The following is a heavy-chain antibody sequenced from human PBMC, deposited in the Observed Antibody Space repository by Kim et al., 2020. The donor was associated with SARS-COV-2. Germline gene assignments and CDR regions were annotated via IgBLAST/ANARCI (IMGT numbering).Heavy chain of an antibody. CDR2: ISSNGGST. CDR3: VVTPYSSGWVQFDY. J-gene: IGHJ4*02. V-gene: IGHV3-64D*06. CDR1: GFTFSSYA. D-gene: IGHD6-19*01. Sequence: GGSLRLSCSASGFTFSSYAMHWVRQAPGKGLEYVSAISSNGGSTYYADSVKGRFTISRDNSKNTLYLQMSSLRAEDTAVYYCVVTPYSSGWVQFDYWGQGTLVTVSS.